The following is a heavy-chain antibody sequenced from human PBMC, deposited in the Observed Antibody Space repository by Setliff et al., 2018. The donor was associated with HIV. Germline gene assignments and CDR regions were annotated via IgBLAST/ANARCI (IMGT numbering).Heavy chain of an antibody. CDR2: IYSGGST. J-gene: IGHJ4*02. Sequence: GGSLRLSCAASGFTFSDYYMTWIRQAPGKGLEWVSVIYSGGSTYYADSVKGRFTISRDNSKNTLYLQMNSLRAEDTAVYYCARDDWTCSDGTCFPITFDYWGQGTLVTVSS. V-gene: IGHV3-66*01. D-gene: IGHD2-15*01. CDR1: GFTFSDYY. CDR3: ARDDWTCSDGTCFPITFDY.